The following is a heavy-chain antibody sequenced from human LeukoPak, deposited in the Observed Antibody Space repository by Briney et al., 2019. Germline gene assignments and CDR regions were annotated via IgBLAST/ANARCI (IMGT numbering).Heavy chain of an antibody. CDR3: ARDSSGYYGDGFDY. Sequence: GGSLRLSCAASGFTFSSYAMSWVRQAPGKGLEWVSAISGSGGSTYYADSVKGRFTISRDNAKNSLYLQMNSLRAEDTAVYYCARDSSGYYGDGFDYWGQGTLVTVSS. D-gene: IGHD3-22*01. CDR2: ISGSGGST. J-gene: IGHJ4*02. V-gene: IGHV3-23*01. CDR1: GFTFSSYA.